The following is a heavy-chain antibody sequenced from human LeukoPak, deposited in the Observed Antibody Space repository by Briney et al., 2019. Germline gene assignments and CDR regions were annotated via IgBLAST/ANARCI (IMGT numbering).Heavy chain of an antibody. CDR3: ARDGVSDY. Sequence: GASVKVSCKASGGTFSSYAISWVPQAPGQGLEWMGGIIPIFGTANYAQKFQGRVTITADESTSTAYMELSSLRSEDTAVYSWARDGVSDYWGQGTLVTVSS. CDR2: IIPIFGTA. D-gene: IGHD2-8*01. CDR1: GGTFSSYA. J-gene: IGHJ4*02. V-gene: IGHV1-69*13.